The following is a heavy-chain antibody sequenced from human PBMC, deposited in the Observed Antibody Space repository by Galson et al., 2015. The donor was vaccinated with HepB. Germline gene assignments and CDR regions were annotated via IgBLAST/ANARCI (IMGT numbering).Heavy chain of an antibody. CDR2: FDPEDGET. Sequence: SVKVSCKVSGYTLTELSMHWVRQAPGKGLEWMGGFDPEDGETIYAQKFQGRVTMTEDTSTDTAYMELSSLRSEDTAVYYCATDRRRGSWYLTYYGMDVWGQGTTVTVSS. J-gene: IGHJ6*02. CDR1: GYTLTELS. D-gene: IGHD6-13*01. V-gene: IGHV1-24*01. CDR3: ATDRRRGSWYLTYYGMDV.